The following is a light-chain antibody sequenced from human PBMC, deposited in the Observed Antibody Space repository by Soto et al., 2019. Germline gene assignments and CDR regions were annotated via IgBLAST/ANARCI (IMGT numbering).Light chain of an antibody. CDR2: TNS. CDR3: AAWDDSLNGLV. V-gene: IGLV1-44*01. Sequence: QSVLTQPPSASGTPGQRVTISCSGSSSNIGSNTVKWYQHLPGTAPKLLIYTNSQRPSGVPARFSGSKSGTSASLAISGLQSEDEADYYCAAWDDSLNGLVFGTGTKVTVL. J-gene: IGLJ1*01. CDR1: SSNIGSNT.